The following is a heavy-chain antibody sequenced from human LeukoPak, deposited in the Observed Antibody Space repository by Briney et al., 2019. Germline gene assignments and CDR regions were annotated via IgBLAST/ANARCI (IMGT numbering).Heavy chain of an antibody. Sequence: GGSLRLSCAASGFTFSSYAMSWVHQAPGKGLEWVSAISGSGGSTYYADSVKGRFTISRDNSKNTLYLQMNSLRAEDTAVYYCAKDLAYYYDSSGFDYWGQGTLVTVSS. CDR2: ISGSGGST. CDR1: GFTFSSYA. D-gene: IGHD3-22*01. CDR3: AKDLAYYYDSSGFDY. J-gene: IGHJ4*02. V-gene: IGHV3-23*01.